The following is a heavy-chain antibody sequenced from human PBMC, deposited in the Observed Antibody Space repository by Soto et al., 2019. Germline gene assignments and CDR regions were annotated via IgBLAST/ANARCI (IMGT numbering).Heavy chain of an antibody. D-gene: IGHD3-10*01. J-gene: IGHJ5*02. CDR2: IYHSGST. CDR1: GCSISSGRYY. CDR3: ARGSVPGWFDP. Sequence: QVQLQESGPGLVKPSQTLSLTCTVSGCSISSGRYYWSWIRQHPGKGLEWIGYIYHSGSTYYNPSLKSRVTISVDTSKKQFSLKLSSVTAADTAVYYCARGSVPGWFDPWGQGTLVTVSS. V-gene: IGHV4-31*03.